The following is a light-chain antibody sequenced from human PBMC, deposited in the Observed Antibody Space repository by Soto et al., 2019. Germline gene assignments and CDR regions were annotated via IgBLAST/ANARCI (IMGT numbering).Light chain of an antibody. V-gene: IGKV1-39*01. Sequence: DIQMTQSPSSLSASVGDRVTITCRTSRTINNYLNWYRQKPGKVPEVLIYGASSLQRGVSSRFTGSASRTYFTLTISSLQPEDFATYYCQQVYDFPHTFGQGTKVEV. CDR1: RTINNY. CDR3: QQVYDFPHT. CDR2: GAS. J-gene: IGKJ2*01.